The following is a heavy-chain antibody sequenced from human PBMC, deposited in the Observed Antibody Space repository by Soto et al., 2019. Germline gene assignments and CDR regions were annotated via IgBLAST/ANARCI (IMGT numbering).Heavy chain of an antibody. Sequence: GGSLRLSCAASGFTFSSYSMNWVRQAPGKGLEWVSYISSSSSTIYYADSVKGRFTISRDNAKNSLYLQMNSLRDEDTAVYYCARELYLGIPHWYFDLWGRGTLVTVSS. D-gene: IGHD7-27*01. CDR1: GFTFSSYS. V-gene: IGHV3-48*02. CDR2: ISSSSSTI. J-gene: IGHJ2*01. CDR3: ARELYLGIPHWYFDL.